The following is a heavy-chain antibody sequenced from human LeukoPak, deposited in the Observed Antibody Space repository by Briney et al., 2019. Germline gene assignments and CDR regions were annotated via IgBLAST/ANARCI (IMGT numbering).Heavy chain of an antibody. D-gene: IGHD2-21*02. J-gene: IGHJ3*02. Sequence: GGSLRLSCAASGFTFSSYGMHWVRQAPGKGLEWVAVISYDGSNKYYADSVKGRFTISRDNSKNTLYLQMNSLRAEDTAVYYCAKDGIVVVTAPPHAAFDIWGQGTMVTVSS. CDR2: ISYDGSNK. CDR3: AKDGIVVVTAPPHAAFDI. CDR1: GFTFSSYG. V-gene: IGHV3-30*18.